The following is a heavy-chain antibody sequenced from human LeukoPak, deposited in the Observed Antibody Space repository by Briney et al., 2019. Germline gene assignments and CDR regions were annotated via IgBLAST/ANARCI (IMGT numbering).Heavy chain of an antibody. V-gene: IGHV3-48*01. CDR2: ISGSSGII. CDR3: AKEDYFNSGSYPGH. J-gene: IGHJ4*02. Sequence: GGSLRLSCAASGFTFNTYTMNWVRQAPGKGLEWVSYISGSSGIIDYADSVRGRFTISRDNAKNSLYLQMNSLRAEDTAVYYCAKEDYFNSGSYPGHWGQGSLVTISS. CDR1: GFTFNTYT. D-gene: IGHD3-10*01.